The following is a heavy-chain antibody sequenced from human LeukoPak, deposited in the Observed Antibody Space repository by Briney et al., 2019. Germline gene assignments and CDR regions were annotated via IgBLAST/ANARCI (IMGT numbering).Heavy chain of an antibody. J-gene: IGHJ6*03. V-gene: IGHV1-8*03. Sequence: GASVKVSCKASGYTFTSYDINWVRQATGQGLEWMGWMNPNSGNTGYAQKFQGRVTIFRNTSISTAYMELSSLRSEDTAVYYCARNGIAAAGNGYYYYYMDVWGKGTTVTISS. D-gene: IGHD6-13*01. CDR3: ARNGIAAAGNGYYYYYMDV. CDR1: GYTFTSYD. CDR2: MNPNSGNT.